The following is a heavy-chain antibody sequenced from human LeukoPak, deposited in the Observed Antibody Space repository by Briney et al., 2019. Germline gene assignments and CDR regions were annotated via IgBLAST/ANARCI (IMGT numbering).Heavy chain of an antibody. J-gene: IGHJ4*02. D-gene: IGHD5-24*01. CDR3: TRVGYIDEGFDY. Sequence: GGSLRLSCVASGFPFSSYWMTWVRQAPGKGLEWVANIKQDGSKKSYVDSVKGRFTISRDNAKNSLYLQMNSLRAEDTAIYYCTRVGYIDEGFDYWGQGTLVTVSS. CDR1: GFPFSSYW. CDR2: IKQDGSKK. V-gene: IGHV3-7*04.